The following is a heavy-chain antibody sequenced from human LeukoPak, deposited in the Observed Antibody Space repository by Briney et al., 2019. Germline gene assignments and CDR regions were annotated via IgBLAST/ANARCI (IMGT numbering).Heavy chain of an antibody. CDR2: ISYDGSNK. Sequence: GRSLRLSCEASGFTFSSYAMHWVRQAPGKGLEWVAVISYDGSNKYYADSVKGRFTISRDNSKNTLYLQMNSLRAEDTAVYYCARELWQQLVLRLYYYYGMDVWGQGTTVTVSS. J-gene: IGHJ6*02. V-gene: IGHV3-30-3*01. D-gene: IGHD6-13*01. CDR3: ARELWQQLVLRLYYYYGMDV. CDR1: GFTFSSYA.